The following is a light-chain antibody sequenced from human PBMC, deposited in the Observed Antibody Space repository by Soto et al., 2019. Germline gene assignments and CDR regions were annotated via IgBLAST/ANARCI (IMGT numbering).Light chain of an antibody. V-gene: IGKV3-20*01. CDR2: DAS. CDR1: QTITNNY. Sequence: EIVLTQSPGTLSLSPGERATLFCRASQTITNNYLAWYQQKPGQAPRLLIYDASRRATGIPDRFSGSGSGSDFTLTISRLEPEDVAVYFCQQCSSSPRTFGQGTKVEIK. CDR3: QQCSSSPRT. J-gene: IGKJ1*01.